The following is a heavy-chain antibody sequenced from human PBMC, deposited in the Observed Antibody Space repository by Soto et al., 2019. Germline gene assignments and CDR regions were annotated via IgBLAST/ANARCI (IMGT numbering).Heavy chain of an antibody. CDR1: GGTLSSHT. J-gene: IGHJ4*02. V-gene: IGHV1-69*04. D-gene: IGHD2-15*01. Sequence: ASVKVSCKASGGTLSSHTFSWVRQAPGQGLEWMGRVIPNLGVTNYAKKFQGRFTIVVDTSTSTAYMELNSLRYEDTAVYYCARDKGYCSDIICPDSDYCGKGTLATVAS. CDR3: ARDKGYCSDIICPDSDY. CDR2: VIPNLGVT.